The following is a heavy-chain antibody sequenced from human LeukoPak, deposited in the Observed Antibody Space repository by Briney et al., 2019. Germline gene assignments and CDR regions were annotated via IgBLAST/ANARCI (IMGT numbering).Heavy chain of an antibody. CDR2: ISYDGSNK. D-gene: IGHD3-10*01. Sequence: PGRSLRLSCAASGFTFSSYAMHWVRQAPGKGLEWVAVISYDGSNKYYADSVKGRFTISRDNSKNTLYLQMNSLRAEDTAVYYCARDFGDVAFDIWGQGTMVTVSS. CDR1: GFTFSSYA. J-gene: IGHJ3*02. V-gene: IGHV3-30*14. CDR3: ARDFGDVAFDI.